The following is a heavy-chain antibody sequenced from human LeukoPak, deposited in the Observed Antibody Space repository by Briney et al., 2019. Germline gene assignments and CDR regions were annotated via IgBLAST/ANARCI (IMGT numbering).Heavy chain of an antibody. Sequence: SETLSLTCTVSGGSISSSSYYWSWIRQPPAKGLEWIGYIYYSGSTNYNPSLKSRVTISVDTSKNQFSLKLSSVTAADTAVYYCARQANRIYSSSQRDFDYWGQGTLVTVSS. D-gene: IGHD6-13*01. CDR1: GGSISSSSYY. CDR2: IYYSGST. CDR3: ARQANRIYSSSQRDFDY. V-gene: IGHV4-61*01. J-gene: IGHJ4*02.